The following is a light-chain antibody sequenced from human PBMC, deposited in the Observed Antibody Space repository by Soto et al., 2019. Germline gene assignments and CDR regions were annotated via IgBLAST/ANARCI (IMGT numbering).Light chain of an antibody. CDR3: SSYRRTTFPHLD. V-gene: IGLV2-14*01. Sequence: QSALTQPASVSGSPGQSITISCTGTSSDVGGYNYVSWYQQHPGKAPKLMIYEVSNRPSGVSHRFSASKSGNTASLTISGLEAEDEAIYYCSSYRRTTFPHLDFGRGTQLTVL. CDR2: EVS. CDR1: SSDVGGYNY. J-gene: IGLJ2*01.